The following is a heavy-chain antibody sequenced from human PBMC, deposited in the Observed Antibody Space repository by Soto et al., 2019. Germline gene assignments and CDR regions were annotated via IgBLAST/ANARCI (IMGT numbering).Heavy chain of an antibody. CDR1: CGSIISGGYS. CDR3: ARGVGYCSSTSCYHSGMDV. CDR2: IYHSGST. J-gene: IGHJ6*02. Sequence: PSETLSLTCAFSCGSIISGGYSWSWIRQPPGKGLEWIGYIYHSGSTYYNPSLKSRVTISVDRSKNQFSLKLSSVTAADTAVYYCARGVGYCSSTSCYHSGMDVWGQGTTVTVSS. V-gene: IGHV4-30-2*01. D-gene: IGHD2-2*01.